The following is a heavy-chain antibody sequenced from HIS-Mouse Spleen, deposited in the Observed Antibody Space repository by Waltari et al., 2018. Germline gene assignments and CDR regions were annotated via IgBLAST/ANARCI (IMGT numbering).Heavy chain of an antibody. D-gene: IGHD6-13*01. V-gene: IGHV4-39*07. CDR2: IYYSGST. CDR3: AREIPYSSSWYDWYFDL. CDR1: GGSIRSSSYY. Sequence: QLQLQESGPGLVKPSETLSLTCTVSGGSIRSSSYYRGWIRQPPGKGLEWIGSIYYSGSTYYNPYLKSRVTISVDTSKNQFSLKLSSVTAADTAVYYCAREIPYSSSWYDWYFDLWGRGTLVTVSS. J-gene: IGHJ2*01.